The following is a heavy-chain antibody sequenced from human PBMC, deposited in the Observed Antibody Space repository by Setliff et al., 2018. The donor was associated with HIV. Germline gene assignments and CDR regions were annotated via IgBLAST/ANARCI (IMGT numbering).Heavy chain of an antibody. V-gene: IGHV4-4*02. CDR2: IYHSGST. D-gene: IGHD5-18*01. J-gene: IGHJ5*02. CDR1: GGSISSSNW. CDR3: ARTTEATMVTVFDP. Sequence: PSETLSLTCAVSGGSISSSNWWSWVRQPPGKGLEWIGEIYHSGSTNYNPSLKSRVTISLDTSKNQFSLNLTSVTAADTAVYYCARTTEATMVTVFDPWGQGILVTVSS.